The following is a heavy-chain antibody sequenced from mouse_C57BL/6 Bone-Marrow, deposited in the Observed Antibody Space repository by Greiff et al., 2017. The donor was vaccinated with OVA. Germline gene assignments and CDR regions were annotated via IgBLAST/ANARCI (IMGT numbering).Heavy chain of an antibody. CDR2: IYPGGGYT. D-gene: IGHD3-1*01. Sequence: QVQLKESGAELVRPGTSVKMSCKASGYTFTNYWIGWAKQRPGHGLEWIGDIYPGGGYTNYNEKFKGKATLTADKSSSTAYMQFSSLTSEDSAIYYCARSGPTRFAYWGQGTLVTVSA. CDR1: GYTFTNYW. CDR3: ARSGPTRFAY. J-gene: IGHJ3*01. V-gene: IGHV1-63*01.